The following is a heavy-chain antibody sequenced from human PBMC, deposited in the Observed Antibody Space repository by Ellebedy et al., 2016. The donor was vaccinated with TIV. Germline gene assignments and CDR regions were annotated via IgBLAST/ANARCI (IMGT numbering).Heavy chain of an antibody. Sequence: ASVKVSXXASGYTFSRYTMHWVRQAPGQGLEWMGWIDAGYGNTRYSQKFQDRVTMTRDASAKTAYMELTSLRSEDTAVYYCAREGDYYFDYWGQGTLVTVSS. J-gene: IGHJ4*02. D-gene: IGHD2-21*01. V-gene: IGHV1-3*01. CDR3: AREGDYYFDY. CDR1: GYTFSRYT. CDR2: IDAGYGNT.